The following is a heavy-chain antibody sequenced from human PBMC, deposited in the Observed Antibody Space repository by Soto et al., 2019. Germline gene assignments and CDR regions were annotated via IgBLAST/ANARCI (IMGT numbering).Heavy chain of an antibody. J-gene: IGHJ5*02. D-gene: IGHD1-7*01. Sequence: SETLSLTCTVSGGSISSGGYYWSWIRQHPGKGLEWIGYIYYSGSTYYNPSLKSRVTISVDTSKNQFSLKLSSVTAADTAVYYCASDRLSKGTGTKTWFDPWGQGTLVTVSS. CDR2: IYYSGST. V-gene: IGHV4-31*03. CDR3: ASDRLSKGTGTKTWFDP. CDR1: GGSISSGGYY.